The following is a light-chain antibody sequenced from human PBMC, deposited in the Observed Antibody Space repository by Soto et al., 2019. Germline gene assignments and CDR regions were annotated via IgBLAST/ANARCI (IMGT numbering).Light chain of an antibody. CDR1: QGVSNY. CDR3: QQYRGLSVT. CDR2: AAS. J-gene: IGKJ5*01. V-gene: IGKV1-27*01. Sequence: EIQLTQSPSSLSSSAGERATITCRASQGVSNYLAWYQQKPGIVPKLLIYAASTWQSGVPSRFSGSGSGTDFTLTISSLQPDDSAMYYCQQYRGLSVTFGQGTRLEIK.